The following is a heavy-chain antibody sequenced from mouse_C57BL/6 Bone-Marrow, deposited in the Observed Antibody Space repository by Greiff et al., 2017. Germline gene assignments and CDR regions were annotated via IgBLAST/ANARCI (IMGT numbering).Heavy chain of an antibody. CDR3: AREHYGSSPEV. J-gene: IGHJ1*03. D-gene: IGHD1-1*01. Sequence: EVMLVESGGGLVKPGGSLKLSCAASGFTFSSYAMSWVRQTPEQRLEWVATISDGGSYTYYPDNVKGRVTISRDNAKNTVYLQLSSLKSEDTAMYYCAREHYGSSPEVGGRGKAATVSA. CDR1: GFTFSSYA. CDR2: ISDGGSYT. V-gene: IGHV5-4*01.